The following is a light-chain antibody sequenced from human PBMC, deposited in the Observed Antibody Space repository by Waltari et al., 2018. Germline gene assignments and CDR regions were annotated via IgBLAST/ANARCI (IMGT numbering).Light chain of an antibody. V-gene: IGKV4-1*01. J-gene: IGKJ1*01. Sequence: DIVMTQSPDSLAVSLGERATINCTSSQSVLFSSNSKNYLAWYQQKPGQPPKLLIFWASTRESGVPDRFSGSGSGTDFTLTISSLQAEDVAVYYCQQFYTTPPTFGQGTKVEIK. CDR1: QSVLFSSNSKNY. CDR3: QQFYTTPPT. CDR2: WAS.